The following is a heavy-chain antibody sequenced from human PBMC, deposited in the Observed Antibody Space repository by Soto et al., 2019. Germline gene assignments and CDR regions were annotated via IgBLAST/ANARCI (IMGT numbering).Heavy chain of an antibody. D-gene: IGHD1-7*01. V-gene: IGHV3-48*02. Sequence: EVQLVESGGGLVQPGGSLRLSCAASGFTFSSYSMNWVRQAPGKGLEWVSYISSSSSTIYYADSVKGRFTISRDNAKNSLYMQMNSLRDDDTAVYYCAREEGTWGQTAYYYYSMDVWGQGTTVTVSS. CDR1: GFTFSSYS. CDR2: ISSSSSTI. CDR3: AREEGTWGQTAYYYYSMDV. J-gene: IGHJ6*02.